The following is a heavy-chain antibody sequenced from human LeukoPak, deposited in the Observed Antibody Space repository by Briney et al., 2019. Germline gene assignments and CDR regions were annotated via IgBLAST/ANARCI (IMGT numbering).Heavy chain of an antibody. CDR2: IGGSGDKT. CDR3: VRRGDASSGWGDHDY. Sequence: GASLRLPCAATASTFDRKYISLVRQAPRKRLEWVSTIGGSGDKTFYADSVKGRFTISRDNSKNMLHLQMSSLTGEDTALYYCVRRGDASSGWGDHDYWGQGALVTVSS. V-gene: IGHV3-23*01. J-gene: IGHJ4*02. D-gene: IGHD6-19*01. CDR1: ASTFDRKY.